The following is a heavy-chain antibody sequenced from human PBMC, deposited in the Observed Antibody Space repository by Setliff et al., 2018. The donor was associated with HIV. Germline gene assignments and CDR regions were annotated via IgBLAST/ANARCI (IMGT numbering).Heavy chain of an antibody. D-gene: IGHD6-13*01. Sequence: PSETLSLTCAVSGASISDIIWWSWVRQFPGKGLEWIGEMYHSGTTKYNPSLKSRVTISLDKAKHQFSLRLSSVTAADTAIYYCARVPTSSWYVTTQRTKEYFHHWGQGTLVTVSS. CDR2: MYHSGTT. CDR1: GASISDIIW. V-gene: IGHV4-4*02. J-gene: IGHJ1*01. CDR3: ARVPTSSWYVTTQRTKEYFHH.